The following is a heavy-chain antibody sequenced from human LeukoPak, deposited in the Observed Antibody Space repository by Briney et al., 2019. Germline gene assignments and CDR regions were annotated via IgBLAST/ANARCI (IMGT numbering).Heavy chain of an antibody. CDR1: GYIFTNYA. J-gene: IGHJ4*02. D-gene: IGHD5-12*01. CDR3: ARETYGYGHYYFDY. Sequence: ASVKVSCKASGYIFTNYAMNWVRQAPGQGLEWMGWINTNTGNPTYAQGFTGRFVFSLDTSVSTAYLQISSLKAEDTAVYYCARETYGYGHYYFDYWGQGTPVTVSS. CDR2: INTNTGNP. V-gene: IGHV7-4-1*02.